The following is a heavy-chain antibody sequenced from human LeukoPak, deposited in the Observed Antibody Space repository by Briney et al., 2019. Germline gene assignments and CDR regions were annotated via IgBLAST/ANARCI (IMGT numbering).Heavy chain of an antibody. CDR2: MHYSGST. V-gene: IGHV4-39*07. Sequence: SETLSLTCSVSGGSITNNGYYWGWIRQSPETGLEWIGSMHYSGSTYYNPSLNSRVTISVDTSKNQFSLKLTSVTAADTAVYYCCGSGWFAGPFGYWGQGALVTVSS. D-gene: IGHD6-19*01. J-gene: IGHJ4*02. CDR3: CGSGWFAGPFGY. CDR1: GGSITNNGYY.